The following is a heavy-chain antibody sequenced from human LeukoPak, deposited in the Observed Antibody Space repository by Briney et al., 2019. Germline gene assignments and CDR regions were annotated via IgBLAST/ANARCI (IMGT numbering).Heavy chain of an antibody. CDR1: GGTFSSYA. J-gene: IGHJ4*02. V-gene: IGHV1-69*13. D-gene: IGHD5-12*01. Sequence: ASVKVSCKASGGTFSSYAISWVRQAPGQELEWMGGIIPIFGTANYAQKFQGRVTITADESTSTAYMELSSLRSEDTAVYYCARRPSGYDFVGHFDYWGQGTLVTVSS. CDR3: ARRPSGYDFVGHFDY. CDR2: IIPIFGTA.